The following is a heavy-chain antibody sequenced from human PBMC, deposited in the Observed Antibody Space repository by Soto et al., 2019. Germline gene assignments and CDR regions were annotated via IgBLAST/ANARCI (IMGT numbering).Heavy chain of an antibody. V-gene: IGHV3-48*01. D-gene: IGHD3-3*01. J-gene: IGHJ3*02. CDR1: GFTFSSYS. Sequence: PGGSLRLSCAASGFTFSSYSMNWVRQAPGKGLEWVSYISSSSSTIYYADSVKGRFTISRDNAKNSLYLQMNSLRAEDTAVYYCARDYDFWSGYFQKPDAFDIWXQGTMVT. CDR3: ARDYDFWSGYFQKPDAFDI. CDR2: ISSSSSTI.